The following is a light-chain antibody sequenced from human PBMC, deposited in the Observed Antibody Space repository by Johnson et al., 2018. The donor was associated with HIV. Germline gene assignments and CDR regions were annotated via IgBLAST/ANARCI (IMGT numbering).Light chain of an antibody. CDR3: GIWDASLSPHYV. J-gene: IGLJ1*01. Sequence: QSVLTQPPSVSAAPGQRMNISCSGNSSNIENYFVSWYQQLPGAAPRLVIYEDNKRPSGIPDRFSGSKSGASATLGITGLQTGDEADYYCGIWDASLSPHYVFGTGTTITVL. CDR2: EDN. V-gene: IGLV1-51*02. CDR1: SSNIENYF.